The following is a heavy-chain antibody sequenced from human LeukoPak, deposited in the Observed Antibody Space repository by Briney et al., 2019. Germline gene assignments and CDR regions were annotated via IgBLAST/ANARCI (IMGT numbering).Heavy chain of an antibody. CDR3: ARGEWELYGMDV. Sequence: PGGSLGLSCAASGFTFSSYDMHWVRQATGKGLEWVSAIGTAGDTYYPGSVKGRFTISRENAKNSLYLQMNSLRAGDTAVYYCARGEWELYGMDVWGQGTTVTVSS. CDR1: GFTFSSYD. D-gene: IGHD1-26*01. CDR2: IGTAGDT. J-gene: IGHJ6*02. V-gene: IGHV3-13*04.